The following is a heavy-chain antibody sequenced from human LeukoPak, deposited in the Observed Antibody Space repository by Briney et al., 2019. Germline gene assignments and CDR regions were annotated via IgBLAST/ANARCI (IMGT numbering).Heavy chain of an antibody. CDR1: GFTFSGYS. Sequence: GGSLRLSCAASGFTFSGYSMNWVRQAPGKGLEWVSSISTTIAYTHYAHSLKGPVAISRHNAKNSLYLQMNSLRAEDTAVYYCARGGIYSQGFDYWGQGSLVTVSS. CDR3: ARGGIYSQGFDY. J-gene: IGHJ4*02. CDR2: ISTTIAYT. D-gene: IGHD6-13*01. V-gene: IGHV3-21*01.